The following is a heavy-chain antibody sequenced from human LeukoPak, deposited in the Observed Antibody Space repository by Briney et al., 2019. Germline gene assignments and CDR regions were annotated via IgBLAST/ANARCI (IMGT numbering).Heavy chain of an antibody. V-gene: IGHV1-69*13. CDR3: ARVMYYYDSSGYYPLDY. CDR2: IIPIFGTA. J-gene: IGHJ4*02. CDR1: GGTFSSYA. Sequence: SVKVSCKASGGTFSSYAISWVRQAPGQGLEWMGGIIPIFGTANYAQKFQGRVTITADESTSTAYMELSSLRSEDTAVYYCARVMYYYDSSGYYPLDYWGQGTLVTVSS. D-gene: IGHD3-22*01.